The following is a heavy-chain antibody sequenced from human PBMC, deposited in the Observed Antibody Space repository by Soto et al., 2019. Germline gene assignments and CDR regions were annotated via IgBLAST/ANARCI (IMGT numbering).Heavy chain of an antibody. CDR3: ARRIAARPYYYYMDV. V-gene: IGHV4-59*01. J-gene: IGHJ6*03. CDR2: IYYSGST. Sequence: SETLSLTCTVSGGSISSYYWSWIRQPPGKGLEWIGYIYYSGSTNYNPSLKSRVTISVDTSKNQFSLKLSSVTAADTAVYYCARRIAARPYYYYMDVWGKGTTVTVSS. CDR1: GGSISSYY. D-gene: IGHD6-6*01.